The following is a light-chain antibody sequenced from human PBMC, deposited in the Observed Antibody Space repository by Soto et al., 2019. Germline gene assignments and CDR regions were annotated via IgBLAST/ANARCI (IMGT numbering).Light chain of an antibody. CDR3: QQLNTYHVT. Sequence: DIPLTQSPSFLSASVGDRVTITCRASQDIASYLAWYQQKPGKAPKLLIYAASTLQSGVPSRFSGSGSGTEFTLTISRLQPEDFATYYCQQLNTYHVTFGQGTRLEIK. J-gene: IGKJ5*01. CDR1: QDIASY. CDR2: AAS. V-gene: IGKV1-9*01.